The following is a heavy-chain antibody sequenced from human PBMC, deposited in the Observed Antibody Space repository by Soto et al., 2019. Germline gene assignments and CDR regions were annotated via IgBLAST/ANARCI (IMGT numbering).Heavy chain of an antibody. CDR3: AREAHDYGDYEDY. J-gene: IGHJ4*02. Sequence: PGGSLRLSCAASGFTFSSYWMSWVRQAPGKGLEWVANIKQDGSEKYYVDSVKGRFTISRDNAKNSLYLQMNSLRAEDTAVYYCAREAHDYGDYEDYWGQGTLVTVSS. CDR1: GFTFSSYW. V-gene: IGHV3-7*01. D-gene: IGHD4-17*01. CDR2: IKQDGSEK.